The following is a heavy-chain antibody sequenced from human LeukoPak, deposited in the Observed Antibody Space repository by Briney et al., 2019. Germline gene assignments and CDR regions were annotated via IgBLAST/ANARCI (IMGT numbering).Heavy chain of an antibody. CDR1: GGTFSSYA. CDR3: ARGAIVVVPAAINYDAFDI. J-gene: IGHJ3*02. D-gene: IGHD2-2*01. V-gene: IGHV1-69*05. CDR2: IIPIFGTA. Sequence: SVKVSCKASGGTFSSYAISWVRQAPGQGLEWMGGIIPIFGTANYAQKFQGRVTITTDGSTSTAYMELSSLRSEDTAVYYCARGAIVVVPAAINYDAFDIWGQGTMVTVSS.